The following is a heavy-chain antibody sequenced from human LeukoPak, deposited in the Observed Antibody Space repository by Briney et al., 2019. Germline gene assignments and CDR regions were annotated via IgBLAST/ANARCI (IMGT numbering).Heavy chain of an antibody. Sequence: SQTLFLTCTVSGGSISSGGYYWSWIRQHPGKGLEWIGHIYYSGSTYYNPSLKSRVIISVDTSKNQFSLKLSSVTAADTAVYYCAREVRYYDSSGYYYGDYFDYWGQGTLVTVSS. J-gene: IGHJ4*02. CDR3: AREVRYYDSSGYYYGDYFDY. D-gene: IGHD3-22*01. V-gene: IGHV4-31*03. CDR2: IYYSGST. CDR1: GGSISSGGYY.